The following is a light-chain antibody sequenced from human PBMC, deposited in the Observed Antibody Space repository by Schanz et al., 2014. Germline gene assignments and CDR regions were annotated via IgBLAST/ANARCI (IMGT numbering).Light chain of an antibody. CDR2: DNS. V-gene: IGLV1-40*01. J-gene: IGLJ3*02. Sequence: QSVLTQPPSVSGAPGQRVTISCTGSSSNIGAGYGVHWYQQFPGTAPKLLIYDNSRRPSGVPDRFSGSKSGTSASLAITGLQAEDEGDYYCQCYDSSLSGWRVFGGGTKLTVL. CDR3: QCYDSSLSGWRV. CDR1: SSNIGAGYG.